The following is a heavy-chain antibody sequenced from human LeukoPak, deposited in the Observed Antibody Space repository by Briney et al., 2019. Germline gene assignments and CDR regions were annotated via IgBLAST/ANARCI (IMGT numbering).Heavy chain of an antibody. Sequence: ASVKVSCKAPGYTFTSYGISWVRQAPGQGLEWMGWISAYNGNTNYAQKLQGRVTMTTDTSTSTAYMELRSLRSDDTAVYYCARLKDIVVVPAAYIDYWGQGTLVTVSS. D-gene: IGHD2-2*01. CDR2: ISAYNGNT. CDR1: GYTFTSYG. J-gene: IGHJ4*02. CDR3: ARLKDIVVVPAAYIDY. V-gene: IGHV1-18*01.